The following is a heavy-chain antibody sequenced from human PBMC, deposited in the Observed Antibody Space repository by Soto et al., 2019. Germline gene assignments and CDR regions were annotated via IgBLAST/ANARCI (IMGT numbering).Heavy chain of an antibody. CDR1: GFTFSSYA. D-gene: IGHD1-26*01. J-gene: IGHJ3*02. Sequence: EVQLLESGGGLVQPGGSLRLSCAASGFTFSSYAMSWVRQAPGKGLEWVSAISGSGGSTYYADSVKGRFTISRDNSKSMLDLQMNSLRAEDTAVYYCAKGRGELAFWDAFDIWGQGTMVTVSS. CDR2: ISGSGGST. CDR3: AKGRGELAFWDAFDI. V-gene: IGHV3-23*01.